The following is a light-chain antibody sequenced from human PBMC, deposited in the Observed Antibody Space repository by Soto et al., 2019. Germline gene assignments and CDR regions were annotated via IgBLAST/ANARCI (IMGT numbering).Light chain of an antibody. CDR2: KAS. Sequence: DSEITQCPSTLSASVGDRVTLTCRASQSISNWLAWYQQKPGKAPKLLIYKASSLESGVPSRFSGSGSGTDFTLTISRLQPEDFATYYCQQNYSTSWTFGQATKVDI. CDR1: QSISNW. J-gene: IGKJ1*01. V-gene: IGKV1-5*03. CDR3: QQNYSTSWT.